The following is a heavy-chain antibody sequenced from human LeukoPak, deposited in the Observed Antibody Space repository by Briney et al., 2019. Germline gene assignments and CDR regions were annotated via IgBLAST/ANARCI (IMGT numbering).Heavy chain of an antibody. V-gene: IGHV1-24*01. CDR3: ATVPPSRYCTNGVCPFDY. D-gene: IGHD2-8*01. Sequence: ASVKVSCKVSGYTLTELSMHWVRQAPGEGLEWMGGFDPEDGETIYAQKFQGRVTMTEDTSTDTAYMELSSLRSEDTAVYYCATVPPSRYCTNGVCPFDYWGQGTLVTVSS. J-gene: IGHJ4*02. CDR1: GYTLTELS. CDR2: FDPEDGET.